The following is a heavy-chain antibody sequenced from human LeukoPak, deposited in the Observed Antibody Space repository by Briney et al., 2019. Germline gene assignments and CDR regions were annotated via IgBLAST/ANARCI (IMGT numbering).Heavy chain of an antibody. CDR2: INWSGGST. CDR1: GFTFDDYG. Sequence: GGSLRLSCAASGFTFDDYGMNWVRQAPGKGLEWVSGINWSGGSTNYADSVKGRFTISRDNAKSSLFLQMNSLRAEDTALYYCARDLSSSSGGDYWGQGTLVTVSS. J-gene: IGHJ4*02. D-gene: IGHD6-6*01. V-gene: IGHV3-20*04. CDR3: ARDLSSSSGGDY.